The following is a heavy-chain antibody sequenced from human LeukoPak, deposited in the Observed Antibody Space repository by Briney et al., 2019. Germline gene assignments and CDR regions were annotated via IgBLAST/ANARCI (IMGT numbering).Heavy chain of an antibody. D-gene: IGHD1-26*01. CDR3: ASPPESGSYGEYYFDY. V-gene: IGHV1-69*13. J-gene: IGHJ4*02. Sequence: SVKVSCKASGGTFSSYAISWVRQAPGQGLEWMGGIVPIFGTANYAQKFQGRVTITADESTSTAYMELSSLRSEDTAVYYCASPPESGSYGEYYFDYWGQGTLVTVSS. CDR2: IVPIFGTA. CDR1: GGTFSSYA.